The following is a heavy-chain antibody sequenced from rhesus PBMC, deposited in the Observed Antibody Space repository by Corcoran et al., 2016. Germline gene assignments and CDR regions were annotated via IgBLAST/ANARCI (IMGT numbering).Heavy chain of an antibody. J-gene: IGHJ4*01. V-gene: IGHV4-76*01. Sequence: QVQLQESGPGVVKPSETLSLTCAVSGGSISSGYDWSWIRQPPGKGLEWLGYIYGSNGSTNYNPSLKNRVIIAKVASKNQCSLKLSSVTAADTAVYYCARSIAAAGMSFDYWGQGGLVTVSS. CDR2: IYGSNGST. CDR3: ARSIAAAGMSFDY. CDR1: GGSISSGYD. D-gene: IGHD6-25*01.